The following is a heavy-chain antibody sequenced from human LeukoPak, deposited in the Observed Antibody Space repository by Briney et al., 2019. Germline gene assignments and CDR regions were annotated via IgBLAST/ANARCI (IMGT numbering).Heavy chain of an antibody. CDR2: TFYTGST. CDR3: ARHRDSLGFHNWFDP. D-gene: IGHD3-16*01. V-gene: IGHV4-59*08. J-gene: IGHJ5*02. CDR1: GGSISSHY. Sequence: SETLSLTCTVSGGSISSHYWSWIRQSPGRGLEWIGFTFYTGSTNSNPPLKSRVTMSADPSKNQVSLRLISVTAADTAIYYCARHRDSLGFHNWFDPWGQGTLVSVSS.